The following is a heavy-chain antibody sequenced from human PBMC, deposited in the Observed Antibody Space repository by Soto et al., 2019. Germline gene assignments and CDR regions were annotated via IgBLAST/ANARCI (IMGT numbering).Heavy chain of an antibody. D-gene: IGHD3-22*01. J-gene: IGHJ4*02. CDR2: IFHDGTA. Sequence: SETLSLTCAVSGVSISSGNWWTWVRQSPQRGLEYIGEIFHDGTANYYPSFERRVAISVDTSKNQFSLKLTSVTAADTVIDFCPKLLYDTRLNHMYFDFWGQGTLVTVSS. CDR1: GVSISSGNW. CDR3: PKLLYDTRLNHMYFDF. V-gene: IGHV4-4*02.